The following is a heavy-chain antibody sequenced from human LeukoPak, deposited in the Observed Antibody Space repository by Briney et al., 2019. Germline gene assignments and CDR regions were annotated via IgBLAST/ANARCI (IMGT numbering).Heavy chain of an antibody. CDR1: GYDFYGYW. J-gene: IGHJ5*02. Sequence: GESLKISCKGSGYDFYGYWIGWVRQMSGKGLEWVGIIYPDDSKIIYSPSFEGQFTLSADKSISTAYLQWSSLKASDTAIYYCARFNRPSLSGNRFDPWGQGTLVTVSS. V-gene: IGHV5-51*01. CDR3: ARFNRPSLSGNRFDP. D-gene: IGHD2/OR15-2a*01. CDR2: IYPDDSKI.